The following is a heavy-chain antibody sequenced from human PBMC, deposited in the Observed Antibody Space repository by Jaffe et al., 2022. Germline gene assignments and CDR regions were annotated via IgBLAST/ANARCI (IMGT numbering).Heavy chain of an antibody. CDR2: IYYSGST. Sequence: QLQLQESGPGLVKPSETLSLTCTVSGGSISSSSYYWGWIRQPPGKGLEWIGSIYYSGSTYYNPSLKSRVTISVDTSKNQFSLKLSSVTAADTAVYYCATRIAVPWEDWYFDLWGRGTLVTVSS. CDR1: GGSISSSSYY. V-gene: IGHV4-39*01. CDR3: ATRIAVPWEDWYFDL. J-gene: IGHJ2*01. D-gene: IGHD6-19*01.